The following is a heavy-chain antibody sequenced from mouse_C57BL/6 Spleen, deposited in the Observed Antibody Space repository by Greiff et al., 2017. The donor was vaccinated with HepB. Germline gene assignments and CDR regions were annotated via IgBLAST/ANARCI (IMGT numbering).Heavy chain of an antibody. CDR1: GYTFTSYW. CDR3: ARRGNWDVDY. J-gene: IGHJ2*01. Sequence: QVQLQQPGAELVMPGASVKLSCKASGYTFTSYWMHWVKQRPGQGLEWIGEIDPSDSYTNYNQKFKGKSTLTVDKSSSTAYMQLSSLTSEDSAVYYCARRGNWDVDYWGQGTTLTVSS. V-gene: IGHV1-69*01. D-gene: IGHD4-1*01. CDR2: IDPSDSYT.